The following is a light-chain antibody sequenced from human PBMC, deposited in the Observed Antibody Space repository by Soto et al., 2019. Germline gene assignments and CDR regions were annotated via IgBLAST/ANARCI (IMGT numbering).Light chain of an antibody. CDR2: DAS. J-gene: IGKJ2*01. V-gene: IGKV1-16*01. CDR3: QQFVAYPYT. CDR1: QGISKY. Sequence: DIQMTQSPSSLSASVGDRVTITCRASQGISKYVAWFQQKPGKAPKSLIYDASTLHAGVPSRFSGSGSGTDFTLTITILQSEDFATYYCQQFVAYPYTFGQGTKLEIK.